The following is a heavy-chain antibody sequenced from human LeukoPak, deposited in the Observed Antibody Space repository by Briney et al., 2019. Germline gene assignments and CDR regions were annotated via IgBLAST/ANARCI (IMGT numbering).Heavy chain of an antibody. J-gene: IGHJ6*02. CDR3: ASRRCSSTSCRYYYYGMDV. CDR2: IYTSGST. CDR1: GGSISSYY. Sequence: SETLSLTCTVSGGSISSYYWSWIRQPAGKGLEWIGRIYTSGSTNYNPSLKSRVTMSVDTSKNQFSLKLSSVTAADTAVYYCASRRCSSTSCRYYYYGMDVWGQGTTVTVSS. V-gene: IGHV4-4*07. D-gene: IGHD2-2*01.